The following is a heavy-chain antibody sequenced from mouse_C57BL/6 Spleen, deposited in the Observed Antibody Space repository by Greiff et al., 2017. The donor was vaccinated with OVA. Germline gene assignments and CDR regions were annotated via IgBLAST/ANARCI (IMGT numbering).Heavy chain of an antibody. J-gene: IGHJ3*01. D-gene: IGHD2-1*01. Sequence: VQLQQPGAELVKPGASVKVSCKASGYTFTSYWMHWVKQRPGQGLEWIGRLHPSDSDTNYNQKFKGEATLTVDKSSSTAYMQLSSLTSEDSAVYYCAIYGNWFAYWGQGTLVTVSA. V-gene: IGHV1-74*01. CDR3: AIYGNWFAY. CDR1: GYTFTSYW. CDR2: LHPSDSDT.